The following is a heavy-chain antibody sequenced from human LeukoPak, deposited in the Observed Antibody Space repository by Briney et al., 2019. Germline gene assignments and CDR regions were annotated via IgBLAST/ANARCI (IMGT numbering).Heavy chain of an antibody. CDR1: GFTFDDYT. J-gene: IGHJ4*02. Sequence: PGGSLRLSCAASGFTFDDYTMHWVRQAPGKGLEWVSLISWDGGSTYYADSVKGRFTISRDNSKNSLYLQMNSLRTEDTALYYCARELGSSSWYLAYWGQGTLVTVSS. V-gene: IGHV3-43*01. CDR2: ISWDGGST. D-gene: IGHD6-13*01. CDR3: ARELGSSSWYLAY.